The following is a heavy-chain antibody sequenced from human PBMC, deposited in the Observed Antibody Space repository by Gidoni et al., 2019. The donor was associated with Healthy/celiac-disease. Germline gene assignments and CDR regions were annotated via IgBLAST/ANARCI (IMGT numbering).Heavy chain of an antibody. D-gene: IGHD6-13*01. V-gene: IGHV4-39*01. CDR2: IYYSGST. CDR1: GGSISSSSYY. Sequence: QLQLQESGPGLVKPSETLSLTCTVSGGSISSSSYYWGWIRQPPGKGLEWIGSIYYSGSTYYNPSLKRRVTISVDTSKNQFSLKLSSVTAADTAVYYCARRLDADSSSWFYFDYWGQGTLVTVSS. CDR3: ARRLDADSSSWFYFDY. J-gene: IGHJ4*02.